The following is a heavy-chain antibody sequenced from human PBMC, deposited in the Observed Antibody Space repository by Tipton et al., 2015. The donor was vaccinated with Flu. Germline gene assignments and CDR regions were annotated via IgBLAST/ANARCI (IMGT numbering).Heavy chain of an antibody. J-gene: IGHJ4*02. Sequence: SLRLSCAASGFTVSSNYMSWVRQAPGKGLEWVSVIYSGGSTYYADSVKGRVTISRDNSKNTLYLQMNSLRAEDTAVYYCARVPPRQAAAGALDYWGQGTLVTVSS. D-gene: IGHD6-13*01. CDR1: GFTVSSNY. V-gene: IGHV3-53*01. CDR2: IYSGGST. CDR3: ARVPPRQAAAGALDY.